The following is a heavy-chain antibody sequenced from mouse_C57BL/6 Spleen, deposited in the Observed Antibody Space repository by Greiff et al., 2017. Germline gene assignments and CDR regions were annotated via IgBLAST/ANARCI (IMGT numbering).Heavy chain of an antibody. CDR1: GYTFTSYW. CDR3: ARGYYDYDGDFDY. V-gene: IGHV1-55*01. CDR2: IYPGSGST. J-gene: IGHJ2*01. D-gene: IGHD2-4*01. Sequence: QVHVKQPGAELVKPGASVKMSCKASGYTFTSYWITWVKQRPGQGLEWIGDIYPGSGSTNYNEKFKSKATLTVDTSSSTAYMQLSSLTSEDSAVYYCARGYYDYDGDFDYWGQGTTLTVSS.